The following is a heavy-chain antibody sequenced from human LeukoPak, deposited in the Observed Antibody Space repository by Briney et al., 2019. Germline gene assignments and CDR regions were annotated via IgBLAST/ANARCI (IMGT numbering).Heavy chain of an antibody. CDR1: GGSISSYY. D-gene: IGHD6-19*01. J-gene: IGHJ4*02. CDR3: ARTAGPYSSGWYLRY. CDR2: IYYSGST. V-gene: IGHV4-59*08. Sequence: SETLSLTCTVSGGSISSYYWSWMRQPPGKGLEWIGYIYYSGSTNYNPSLKSRVTISVDTSKNQFSLKLSSVTAADTAVYYCARTAGPYSSGWYLRYWGQGTLVTVSS.